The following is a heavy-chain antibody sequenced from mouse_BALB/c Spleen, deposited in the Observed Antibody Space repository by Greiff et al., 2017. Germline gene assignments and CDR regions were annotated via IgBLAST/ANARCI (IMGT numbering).Heavy chain of an antibody. CDR2: IYPGNSDT. CDR3: TRQGLGPYAMDY. CDR1: GYSFTSYW. V-gene: IGHV1-5*01. D-gene: IGHD4-1*01. J-gene: IGHJ4*01. Sequence: EVQLQQSGTVLARPGASVKMSCKASGYSFTSYWMHWVKQRPGQGLEWIGAIYPGNSDTSYNQKFKGKAKLTAVTSASTAYMELSSLTNEDSAVYYCTRQGLGPYAMDYWGQGTSVTVSS.